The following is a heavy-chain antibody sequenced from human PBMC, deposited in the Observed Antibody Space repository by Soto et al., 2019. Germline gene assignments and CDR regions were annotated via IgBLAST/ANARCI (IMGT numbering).Heavy chain of an antibody. CDR2: VHTSAGT. CDR1: GGSISNYY. D-gene: IGHD3-10*01. Sequence: PSETLSLTCTVSGGSISNYYWSWIRQPAGKGLEWIGRVHTSAGTIYNPSLSSRATVSIDTSKNQFSLKLTSVTAADTALYYCARDMATFPYTWFDPWGQGTLVTVSS. CDR3: ARDMATFPYTWFDP. V-gene: IGHV4-4*07. J-gene: IGHJ5*02.